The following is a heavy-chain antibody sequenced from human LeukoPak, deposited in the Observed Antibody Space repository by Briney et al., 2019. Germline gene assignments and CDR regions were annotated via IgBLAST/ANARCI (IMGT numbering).Heavy chain of an antibody. J-gene: IGHJ4*02. CDR2: ILYDGSNK. Sequence: PRGSLRLSCAASGFTFSSYGMHWVRQAPGKGLEWVAVILYDGSNKYYADSVKGRFTISRDNSENTLYLQMNSLRAEDTAVYYCARDLRRGYSYGYGDYWGQGTLVTVSS. CDR3: ARDLRRGYSYGYGDY. V-gene: IGHV3-33*05. CDR1: GFTFSSYG. D-gene: IGHD5-18*01.